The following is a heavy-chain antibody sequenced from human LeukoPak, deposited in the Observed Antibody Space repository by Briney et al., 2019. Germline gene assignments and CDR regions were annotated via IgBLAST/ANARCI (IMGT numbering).Heavy chain of an antibody. CDR2: IQYDGSNK. CDR3: AKDSTGYYYYMDV. Sequence: GGSLRLSCAASGFTFSSYGMHWVRQAPGKGLEWVAFIQYDGSNKYYADSVKGRFTISRDNSKNTLYPQMNSLRAEDTALYYCAKDSTGYYYYMDVWGKGTTVTISS. J-gene: IGHJ6*03. D-gene: IGHD1-14*01. V-gene: IGHV3-30*02. CDR1: GFTFSSYG.